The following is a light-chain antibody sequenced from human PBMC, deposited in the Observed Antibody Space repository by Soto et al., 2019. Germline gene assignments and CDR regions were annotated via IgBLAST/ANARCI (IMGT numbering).Light chain of an antibody. V-gene: IGKV1-27*01. CDR3: QQYDSSPIT. Sequence: DIQMTQSPSSLSASVGDRVTITCRASLTISNYLAWYQQKPGKIPSLLIYAASTRPAGVPSRFSGSGSGTDFTLTISSLQPDDFAAYYCQQYDSSPITFGQGTRLEIK. CDR2: AAS. J-gene: IGKJ5*01. CDR1: LTISNY.